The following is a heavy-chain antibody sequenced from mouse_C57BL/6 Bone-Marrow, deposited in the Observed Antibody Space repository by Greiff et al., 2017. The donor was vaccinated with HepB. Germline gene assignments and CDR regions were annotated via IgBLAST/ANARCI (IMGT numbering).Heavy chain of an antibody. Sequence: VQLQQPGAELVKPGASVKMSCKASGYTFTSYWITWVKQRPGQGLEWIGDIYPGSGSTNYNEKFKSKATLTVDTSSSTAYMQLSSLTSEDSAVYYCARPSPYYSNYFDYWGQGTTLTVSS. CDR2: IYPGSGST. CDR3: ARPSPYYSNYFDY. V-gene: IGHV1-55*01. CDR1: GYTFTSYW. J-gene: IGHJ2*01. D-gene: IGHD2-12*01.